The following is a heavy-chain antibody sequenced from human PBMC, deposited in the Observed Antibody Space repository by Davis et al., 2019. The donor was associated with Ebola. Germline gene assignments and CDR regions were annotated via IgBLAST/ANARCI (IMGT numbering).Heavy chain of an antibody. CDR1: GGSFSGYY. CDR3: ARGYSYGFHEGFDY. J-gene: IGHJ4*02. CDR2: INHSGST. Sequence: MPGGSLRLSCAVYGGSFSGYYWSWIRQPLGKGLEWIGEINHSGSTNYNPSLKSRVTISVDTSKNQFSLKLSSVTAADTAVYYCARGYSYGFHEGFDYWGQGTLVTVSS. D-gene: IGHD5-18*01. V-gene: IGHV4-34*01.